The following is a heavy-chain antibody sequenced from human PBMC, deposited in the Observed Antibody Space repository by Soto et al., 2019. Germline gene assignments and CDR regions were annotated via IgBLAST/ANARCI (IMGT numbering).Heavy chain of an antibody. Sequence: QVQLVESGGGVVQPGRSLRLSCAASGFTFSSYAMHWVRQAPGKGLEWVAVISYDGSNKYYADSVKGRFTISRDNSKNTRYLQMNSLRAEDTAVYYCASLASSWFFDYWGQGTLVTVSS. CDR3: ASLASSWFFDY. CDR1: GFTFSSYA. CDR2: ISYDGSNK. D-gene: IGHD6-13*01. V-gene: IGHV3-30-3*01. J-gene: IGHJ4*02.